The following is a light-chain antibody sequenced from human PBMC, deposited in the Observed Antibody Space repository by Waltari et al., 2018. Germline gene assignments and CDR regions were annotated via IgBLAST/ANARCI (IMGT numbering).Light chain of an antibody. CDR1: SSDVGGYTY. V-gene: IGLV2-14*01. CDR2: EVS. CDR3: TSYTSSSISHVL. J-gene: IGLJ2*01. Sequence: QSALTQPASVSGSPGQSITISCTGTSSDVGGYTYPSWAQHPPGKAPKLIIYEVSNRPSGVSNRFSGSKSGNTASLTISGLQAEDEGDYYCTSYTSSSISHVLFGGGTKLSVL.